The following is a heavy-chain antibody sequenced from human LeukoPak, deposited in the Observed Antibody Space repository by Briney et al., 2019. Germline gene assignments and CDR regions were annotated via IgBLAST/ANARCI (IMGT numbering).Heavy chain of an antibody. CDR2: ISYDGSNK. Sequence: GGSLRLSCAASGFTFSSYGMHWVRQATGKGLEWVAVISYDGSNKYYADSVKGRFTISRDNSKNTLYLQMNSLRAEDTAVYYCAKVTLRYFDWLLSPIDYWGQGTLVTVSS. CDR3: AKVTLRYFDWLLSPIDY. J-gene: IGHJ4*02. V-gene: IGHV3-30*18. D-gene: IGHD3-9*01. CDR1: GFTFSSYG.